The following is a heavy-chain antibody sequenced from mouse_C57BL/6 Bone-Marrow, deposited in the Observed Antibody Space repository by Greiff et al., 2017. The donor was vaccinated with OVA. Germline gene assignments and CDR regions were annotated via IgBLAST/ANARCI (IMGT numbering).Heavy chain of an antibody. V-gene: IGHV1-36*01. CDR3: EREDYGNYVFAY. CDR1: GFTFTDYY. Sequence: VQLKESGPVLVKPGPSVKISCKASGFTFTDYYMHWVKQSHGKSLEWIGLVYPYIGDTSYNQKFKGKATLTVDTSSSTAYMELNSLTSEDSAVYYCEREDYGNYVFAYWGQGTLVTVSA. J-gene: IGHJ3*01. CDR2: VYPYIGDT. D-gene: IGHD2-1*01.